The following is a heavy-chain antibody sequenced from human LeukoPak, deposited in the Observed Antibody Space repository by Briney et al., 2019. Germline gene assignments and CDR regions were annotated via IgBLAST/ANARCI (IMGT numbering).Heavy chain of an antibody. V-gene: IGHV4-34*01. CDR2: INHSGST. CDR3: ARHRCSGGSCYPMNWFDP. Sequence: GSLRLSCAASGFSFSRDWMSWVRQAPGKGLEWIGEINHSGSTNYNPSLKSRVTISVDTSKNQFSLKLSSVTAADTAVCYCARHRCSGGSCYPMNWFDPWGQGTLVTVSS. D-gene: IGHD2-15*01. CDR1: GFSFSRDW. J-gene: IGHJ5*02.